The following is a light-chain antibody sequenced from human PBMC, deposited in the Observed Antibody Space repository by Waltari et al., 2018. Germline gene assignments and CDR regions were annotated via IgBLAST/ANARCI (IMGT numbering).Light chain of an antibody. CDR1: QRILYYKNY. CDR2: CAS. V-gene: IGKV4-1*01. CDR3: QQYYNSPPT. Sequence: DIVMTQSPDSLAVSLGERATINCQSSQRILYYKNYVAGYQQQPGQTPKLLIYCASTRESGVPDRFSGSGSGTDFTLTISSLQAEDVAINFCQQYYNSPPTFGQGTKVQIK. J-gene: IGKJ1*01.